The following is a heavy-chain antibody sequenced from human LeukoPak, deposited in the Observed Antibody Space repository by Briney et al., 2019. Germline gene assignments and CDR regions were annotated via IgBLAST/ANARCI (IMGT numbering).Heavy chain of an antibody. J-gene: IGHJ4*02. V-gene: IGHV4-39*01. CDR2: IYYSGST. D-gene: IGHD4-17*01. Sequence: SETLSLTCTVSSGSISSSSYYWGWIRQPPGKGLEWIGSIYYSGSTYYNPSLKSRVTISVDTSKNQFSLKLSSVTAADTAVYYCARLNGDYVGGDYWGQGTLVTVSS. CDR3: ARLNGDYVGGDY. CDR1: SGSISSSSYY.